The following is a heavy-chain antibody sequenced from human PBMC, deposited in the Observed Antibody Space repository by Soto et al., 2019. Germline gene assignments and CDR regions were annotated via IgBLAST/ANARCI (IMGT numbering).Heavy chain of an antibody. CDR2: INHSGST. Sequence: SETLSLTCAVYGGSFSGYYWSWIRQPPGKGLEWIGEINHSGSTNYNPSLKSRVTISVDTSKNQFSLKLSSVTAADTAVYYCARRYSYGYRFDYWGQGTLVTVS. J-gene: IGHJ4*02. V-gene: IGHV4-34*01. D-gene: IGHD5-18*01. CDR1: GGSFSGYY. CDR3: ARRYSYGYRFDY.